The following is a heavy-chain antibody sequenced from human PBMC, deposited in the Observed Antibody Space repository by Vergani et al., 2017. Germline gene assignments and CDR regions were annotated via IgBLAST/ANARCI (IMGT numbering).Heavy chain of an antibody. Sequence: QVQLQQWGAGLLKPSETLSLTCAVYGGSFSGYYWSCIRQPPGKGLEWIGEISHSGSTNYNPSLKSRVTISVDTSKNQFSLKLSSVTAADTAVYYCAREGSSSRGNYWGQGTLVTVSS. CDR1: GGSFSGYY. CDR3: AREGSSSRGNY. V-gene: IGHV4-34*01. J-gene: IGHJ4*02. CDR2: ISHSGST. D-gene: IGHD6-13*01.